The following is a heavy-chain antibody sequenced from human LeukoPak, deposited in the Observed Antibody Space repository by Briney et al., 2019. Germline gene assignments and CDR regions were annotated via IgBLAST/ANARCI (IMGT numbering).Heavy chain of an antibody. Sequence: TGGSLRLSCAASGFTFSSYWMHWVRQAPGKGLVWVSRINSDGSSTTYADSVKGRFTISRDNSKNTLYLQMNSLRGEDTAVYYCAKVDDSGWFNFDYWGQGTLVTVSS. D-gene: IGHD6-19*01. V-gene: IGHV3-74*01. CDR3: AKVDDSGWFNFDY. CDR2: INSDGSST. J-gene: IGHJ4*02. CDR1: GFTFSSYW.